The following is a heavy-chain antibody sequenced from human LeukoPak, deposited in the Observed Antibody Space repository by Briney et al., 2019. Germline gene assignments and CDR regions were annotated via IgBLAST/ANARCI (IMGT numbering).Heavy chain of an antibody. J-gene: IGHJ5*02. V-gene: IGHV4-34*01. D-gene: IGHD3-10*01. CDR1: GGSFSGYY. CDR3: ARGRTMVLDP. CDR2: INHSGST. Sequence: SETLSLTCAVYGGSFSGYYWSWVRQPPGKGLEWIGEINHSGSTNYNPSLKSRVPISVDPSKNQFSLKLSSVTAADTAVYYCARGRTMVLDPWGQGTLVTVSX.